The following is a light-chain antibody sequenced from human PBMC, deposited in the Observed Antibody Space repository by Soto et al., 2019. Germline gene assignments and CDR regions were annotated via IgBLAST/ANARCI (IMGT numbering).Light chain of an antibody. Sequence: DIQMTQSPSSLSASVGDRVTITCRASQSISTNLSWYQQKPGKAPKLLIHAASSLQSGVPSRFTGSGSGTEFTLTINSLQPDDFATYYCQQYSVYWTFGQGTKVEIK. V-gene: IGKV1-39*01. CDR2: AAS. J-gene: IGKJ1*01. CDR1: QSISTN. CDR3: QQYSVYWT.